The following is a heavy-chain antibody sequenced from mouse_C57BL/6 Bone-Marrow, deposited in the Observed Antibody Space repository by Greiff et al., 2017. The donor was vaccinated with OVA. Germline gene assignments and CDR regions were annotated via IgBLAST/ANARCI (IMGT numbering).Heavy chain of an antibody. J-gene: IGHJ3*01. D-gene: IGHD1-1*01. CDR3: ARDTTVVAPFAY. Sequence: QVQLKQSGAELARPGASVKLSCKASGYTFTSYGISWVKQRTGQGLEWIGEIYPRSGNTYYNEKFKGKATLTADKSSSTAYMELRSLTSEDSAVYFCARDTTVVAPFAYWGQGTLVTVSA. V-gene: IGHV1-81*01. CDR2: IYPRSGNT. CDR1: GYTFTSYG.